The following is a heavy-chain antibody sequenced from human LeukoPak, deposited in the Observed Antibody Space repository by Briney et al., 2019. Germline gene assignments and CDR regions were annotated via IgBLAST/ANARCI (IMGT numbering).Heavy chain of an antibody. V-gene: IGHV3-48*02. D-gene: IGHD3-10*01. Sequence: GGSLRLSCAASGFTFSSYSMNWVRQAPGKGLEWVSYISSSSSTIYYADSVKGRFTISRDNAKNSLYLQMNSLRDEDTAVYYCARVGPLWFVELFTPLLYYYYYGMDVWGQGTTVTVSS. CDR3: ARVGPLWFVELFTPLLYYYYYGMDV. J-gene: IGHJ6*02. CDR2: ISSSSSTI. CDR1: GFTFSSYS.